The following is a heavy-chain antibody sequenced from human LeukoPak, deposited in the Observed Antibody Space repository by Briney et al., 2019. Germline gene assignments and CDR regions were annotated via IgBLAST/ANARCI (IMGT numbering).Heavy chain of an antibody. V-gene: IGHV3-53*01. Sequence: GGSLRLSCAASGFTVSSNYMNWVRQAPGKGLEWVSVIYSGGNTFYADSVKGRFTISRDNSKNTLYLQMNSLRTEDTAVYYCAKAEGYDILTGLDYWGQGTLVTVSS. CDR3: AKAEGYDILTGLDY. J-gene: IGHJ4*02. CDR2: IYSGGNT. CDR1: GFTVSSNY. D-gene: IGHD3-9*01.